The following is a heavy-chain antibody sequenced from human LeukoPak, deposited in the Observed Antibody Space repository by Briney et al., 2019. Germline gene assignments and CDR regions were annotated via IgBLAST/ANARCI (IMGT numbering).Heavy chain of an antibody. V-gene: IGHV4-30-4*08. J-gene: IGHJ6*03. D-gene: IGHD3-3*01. Sequence: SETLSLTCTVSGGSISSSSYYWGWIRQPPGKGLEWIGYIYYSGSTYYNPSLKSRVTISVDTSKNQFSLKLSSVTAADTAVYYCARAYDFWSGNYYYYMDVWGKGTTVTVSS. CDR2: IYYSGST. CDR3: ARAYDFWSGNYYYYMDV. CDR1: GGSISSSSYY.